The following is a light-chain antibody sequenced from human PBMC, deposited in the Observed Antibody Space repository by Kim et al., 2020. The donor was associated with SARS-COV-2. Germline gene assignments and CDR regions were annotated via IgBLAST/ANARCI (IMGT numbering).Light chain of an antibody. CDR1: QSVSSY. Sequence: PRESATLSCRASQSVSSYLAWYQQKPGPAPRLLIYDASNRATGIPARFSGSGSGTDFTLTISSLEPEDFAVYYCQQRSNWPITFGQGTRLEIK. CDR3: QQRSNWPIT. V-gene: IGKV3-11*01. J-gene: IGKJ5*01. CDR2: DAS.